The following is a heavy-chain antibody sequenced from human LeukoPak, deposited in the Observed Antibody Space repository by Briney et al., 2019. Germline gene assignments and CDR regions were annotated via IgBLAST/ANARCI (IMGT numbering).Heavy chain of an antibody. Sequence: GGSLRLSCAASGFTFTTYSMNWVRQAPGKGLEWVSYITTTSSIIYYADSVEGRFTISRDNAKNSLYLQMNSLRAEDTAVYYCTRDYSSSSGRAFDIWGQGTMVTVSS. J-gene: IGHJ3*02. CDR3: TRDYSSSSGRAFDI. D-gene: IGHD6-6*01. CDR1: GFTFTTYS. CDR2: ITTTSSII. V-gene: IGHV3-48*01.